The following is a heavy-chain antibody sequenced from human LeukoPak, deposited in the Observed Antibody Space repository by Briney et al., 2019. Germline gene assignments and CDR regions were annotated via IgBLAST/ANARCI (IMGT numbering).Heavy chain of an antibody. Sequence: SETLSLTCTVSGGSISDYYWSWIRLPPGKGLEWIGNIYYSGSTNYNPSLKSRVTISVDTSKNQISLKLNSVTAADTAVYYCARHFAYSSSSYFDYWGQGSLVTVSS. CDR3: ARHFAYSSSSYFDY. J-gene: IGHJ4*02. CDR1: GGSISDYY. V-gene: IGHV4-59*01. CDR2: IYYSGST. D-gene: IGHD6-6*01.